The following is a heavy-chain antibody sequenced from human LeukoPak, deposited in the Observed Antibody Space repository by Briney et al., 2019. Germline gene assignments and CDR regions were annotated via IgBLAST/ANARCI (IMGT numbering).Heavy chain of an antibody. V-gene: IGHV1-18*01. CDR1: GYTFTTYG. Sequence: GASVKVSCKASGYTFTTYGISGVRQAPGQGLEWRGWISTYNGNTKYSQKFQGRVTMTTDTSTRTAYMELRSLRSDDTAVYYCARDKTQIWFGEGLLYFDYWGEGTLVTVSS. CDR3: ARDKTQIWFGEGLLYFDY. D-gene: IGHD3-10*01. J-gene: IGHJ4*02. CDR2: ISTYNGNT.